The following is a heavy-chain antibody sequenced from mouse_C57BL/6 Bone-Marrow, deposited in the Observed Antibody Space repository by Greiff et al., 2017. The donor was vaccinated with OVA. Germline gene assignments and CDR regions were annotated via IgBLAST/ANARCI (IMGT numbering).Heavy chain of an antibody. J-gene: IGHJ4*01. D-gene: IGHD2-4*01. CDR1: GYTFTDYY. CDR3: ARAYDYEYYYAMDY. CDR2: IYPGSGNT. Sequence: QVQLKQSGAELVRPGASVKLSCKASGYTFTDYYINWVKQRPGQGLEWIARIYPGSGNTYYNEKFKGKATLTAEKSSSTAYMQLSSLTSEDSAVYVCARAYDYEYYYAMDYWGQGTSVTVSS. V-gene: IGHV1-76*01.